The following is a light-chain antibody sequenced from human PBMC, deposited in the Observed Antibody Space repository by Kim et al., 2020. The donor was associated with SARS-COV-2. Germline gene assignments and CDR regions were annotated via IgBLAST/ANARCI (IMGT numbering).Light chain of an antibody. V-gene: IGKV1-27*01. CDR2: AAS. CDR3: QKYDSAPWT. Sequence: DTQMTQSPSSLSASVGDRVTITCRASLGIRDYLDWYQQKPGEVPKLLIYAASTLQSGVPLRFSGIGSGTDFTLNISDLQPEDAATYFCQKYDSAPWTFGQGTKVDIK. J-gene: IGKJ1*01. CDR1: LGIRDY.